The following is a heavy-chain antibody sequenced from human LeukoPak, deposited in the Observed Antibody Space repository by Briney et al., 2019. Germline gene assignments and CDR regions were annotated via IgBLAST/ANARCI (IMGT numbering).Heavy chain of an antibody. V-gene: IGHV3-23*01. Sequence: GGSLRLSCAASGLTFSNYAMLWVRQAPGKGLEWISSTTSTGTVTFYADSVRGRFTISRDNPKDTLYLQMNSLRAEDTAVYYCAKERWSHGCDGYDSWGQGTLVVVSS. D-gene: IGHD5-18*01. J-gene: IGHJ4*02. CDR1: GLTFSNYA. CDR3: AKERWSHGCDGYDS. CDR2: TTSTGTVT.